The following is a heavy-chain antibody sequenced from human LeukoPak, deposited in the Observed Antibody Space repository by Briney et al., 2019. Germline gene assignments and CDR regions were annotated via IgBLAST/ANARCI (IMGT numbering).Heavy chain of an antibody. CDR2: INPNSGGT. J-gene: IGHJ3*02. CDR3: ARDFVVVAATFLGAFDI. D-gene: IGHD2-15*01. Sequence: ASVKVSCKASGYTYTGYYMHWVRQAPGQGLEWMGWINPNSGGTNYAQKFQGRVTMTRDTSISTAYMELSRLRSDDTAVYYCARDFVVVAATFLGAFDIWGQGTMVTVSS. V-gene: IGHV1-2*02. CDR1: GYTYTGYY.